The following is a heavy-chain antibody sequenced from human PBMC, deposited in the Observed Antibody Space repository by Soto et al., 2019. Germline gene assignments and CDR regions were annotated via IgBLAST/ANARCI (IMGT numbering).Heavy chain of an antibody. CDR3: AKRRGAGGHFDY. CDR1: GFTFSSYA. V-gene: IGHV3-23*01. CDR2: VSIGGST. J-gene: IGHJ4*02. D-gene: IGHD2-15*01. Sequence: PRLSCAASGFTFSSYAMGWVRQGPGKGLEWVAVVSIGGSTHYADSVRGRFTISRDNSKNTLSLQMNSLTAEDTAVYFCAKRRGAGGHFDYWGQGALVTVSS.